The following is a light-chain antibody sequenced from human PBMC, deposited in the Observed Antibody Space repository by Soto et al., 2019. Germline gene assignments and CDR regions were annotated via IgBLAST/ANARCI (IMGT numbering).Light chain of an antibody. J-gene: IGKJ1*01. CDR3: QQYNNWWT. CDR2: GAS. Sequence: EIVMTQSPATLSVSPGERATLSCRASQNINSNLAWYQQTPGQAPRLLIYGASTRATGIPARFSGSGSGTEFTLTISSLQSEDFAVYYCQQYNNWWTFGQGTKVESK. V-gene: IGKV3-15*01. CDR1: QNINSN.